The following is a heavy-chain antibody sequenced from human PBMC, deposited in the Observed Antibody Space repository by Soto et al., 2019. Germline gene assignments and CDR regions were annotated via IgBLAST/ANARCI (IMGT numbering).Heavy chain of an antibody. Sequence: EVQLVQSGAEVKKPGESLRISCKGSGYSFTSYWISWVRQMPGKGLEWMGRIDPSDSYTNYSPSFQGHVTISADKSISTAYLQWSSRKASDTAMYYCARLEGFGELQLPRDFDYWGQGALVTVSS. J-gene: IGHJ4*02. CDR3: ARLEGFGELQLPRDFDY. V-gene: IGHV5-10-1*01. CDR2: IDPSDSYT. D-gene: IGHD3-10*01. CDR1: GYSFTSYW.